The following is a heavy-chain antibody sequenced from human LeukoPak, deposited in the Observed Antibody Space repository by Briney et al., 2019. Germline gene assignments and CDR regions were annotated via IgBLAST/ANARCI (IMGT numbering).Heavy chain of an antibody. V-gene: IGHV3-30-3*01. Sequence: GGSLRLSCAASGFTFSNAWMHWVRQAPGKGLEWVAVISYDGSNKYYADSVKGRFTISRDNSKNTLYLQMNSLRAEDTAVYYCARSHSSMGGYFDYWGQGTLVTVSS. CDR3: ARSHSSMGGYFDY. D-gene: IGHD6-13*01. CDR2: ISYDGSNK. CDR1: GFTFSNAW. J-gene: IGHJ4*02.